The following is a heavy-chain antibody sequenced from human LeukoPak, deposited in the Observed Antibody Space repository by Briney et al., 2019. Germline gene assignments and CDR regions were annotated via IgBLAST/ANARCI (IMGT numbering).Heavy chain of an antibody. J-gene: IGHJ4*02. CDR3: ARGPAAHIIPFVY. V-gene: IGHV3-30*04. CDR2: LSYDGSNK. Sequence: GRSLRLSCAASGLTFSRYAMQWVRQAPGKGREGVAVLSYDGSNKYYTDSVKGRFTISRDNSKNTLYLQMNSLRAEDTAVYYCARGPAAHIIPFVYWGQGTLVTVSS. D-gene: IGHD6-13*01. CDR1: GLTFSRYA.